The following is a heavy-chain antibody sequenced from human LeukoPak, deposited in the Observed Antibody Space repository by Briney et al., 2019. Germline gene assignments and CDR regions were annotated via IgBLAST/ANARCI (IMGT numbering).Heavy chain of an antibody. V-gene: IGHV3-30*04. Sequence: GGSLRLSCAASGFTFSTYEMHWVRQAPGKGLEWVAVISHDGNDQYYGDSVKGRFTISRDNSKNALYLQMNSLRAEDTAVYYCAKDRDTMIVVVIPDYWGQGTLVTVSS. D-gene: IGHD3-22*01. CDR2: ISHDGNDQ. CDR1: GFTFSTYE. CDR3: AKDRDTMIVVVIPDY. J-gene: IGHJ4*02.